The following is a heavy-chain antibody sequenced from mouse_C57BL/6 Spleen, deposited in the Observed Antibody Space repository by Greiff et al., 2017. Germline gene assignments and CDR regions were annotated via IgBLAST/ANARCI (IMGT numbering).Heavy chain of an antibody. CDR2: ISDGGSYT. D-gene: IGHD3-3*01. CDR3: ARGGGDDYFDY. CDR1: GFTFSSSA. Sequence: EVHLVESGGGLVKPGGSLKLSCAASGFTFSSSAMSWVRQTPEKRLEWVATISDGGSYTYYPDTVKGRFTISRDNAKNNLYLQMSHLKSEDTAMYYCARGGGDDYFDYWGQGTTRTVSS. J-gene: IGHJ2*01. V-gene: IGHV5-4*01.